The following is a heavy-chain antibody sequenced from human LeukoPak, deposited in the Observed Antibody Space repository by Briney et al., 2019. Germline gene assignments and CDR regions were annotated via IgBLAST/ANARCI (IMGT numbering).Heavy chain of an antibody. V-gene: IGHV3-21*01. J-gene: IGHJ5*02. CDR3: ARESGSYENWFDP. Sequence: GGSLRLSCAASGFTFSSYSMNWIRQAPGKGLEWVSSISSSTSYIYYADSVKGRFTISKDNAKNSLYLQMNSLRAEDTAVYYCARESGSYENWFDPWGQGTLVTVSS. CDR2: ISSSTSYI. CDR1: GFTFSSYS. D-gene: IGHD1-26*01.